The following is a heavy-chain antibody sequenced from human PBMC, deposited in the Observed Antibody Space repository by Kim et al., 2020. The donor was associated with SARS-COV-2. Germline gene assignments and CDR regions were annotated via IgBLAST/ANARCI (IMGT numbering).Heavy chain of an antibody. CDR3: AKDLYHYCGSGSYFGS. D-gene: IGHD3-10*01. Sequence: SVTCRFTISRDTAKNSLYLLMNSLRADDTALYYCAKDLYHYCGSGSYFGSWGQGTLVTVSS. V-gene: IGHV3-9*01. J-gene: IGHJ5*01.